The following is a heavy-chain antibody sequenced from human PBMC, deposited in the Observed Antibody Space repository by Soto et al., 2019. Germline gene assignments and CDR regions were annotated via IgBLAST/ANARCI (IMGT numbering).Heavy chain of an antibody. J-gene: IGHJ4*02. Sequence: PGESLKISCAVSGASVNFNYMSWVRQSPGRGLEWVAFIYSVGETYHADSVKGRFAISRDDSKNILYLQMNNLKVEDSALYYCARVRDGLNYIGYWGQGTLVTVSS. V-gene: IGHV3-53*01. CDR2: IYSVGET. CDR3: ARVRDGLNYIGY. D-gene: IGHD1-7*01. CDR1: GASVNFNY.